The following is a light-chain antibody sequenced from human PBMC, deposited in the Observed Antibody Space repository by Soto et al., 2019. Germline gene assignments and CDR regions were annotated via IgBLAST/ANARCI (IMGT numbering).Light chain of an antibody. CDR1: QSISGW. CDR2: DAS. V-gene: IGKV1-5*01. CDR3: QQYNSYWT. J-gene: IGKJ1*01. Sequence: DIQMIQYHYTRPASAGDRVIISGRASQSISGWLAWYQQKPGKAPKLLIYDASSLESGVPSRLSGGGSGTEFTLTIRSLQPDDFATYYGQQYNSYWTFGQGTKV.